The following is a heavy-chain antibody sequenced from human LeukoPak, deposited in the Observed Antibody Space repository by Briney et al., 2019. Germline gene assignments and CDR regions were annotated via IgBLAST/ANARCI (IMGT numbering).Heavy chain of an antibody. J-gene: IGHJ3*02. CDR2: ITAGGVIT. CDR3: AKGKINHDGAVEI. D-gene: IGHD3-16*01. V-gene: IGHV3-23*01. Sequence: SGGSLRLSCAASGFTFSSYAMSWVRQAPRRGLEWVSLITAGGVITHYTDSVKGRFTISRGNSKNTLYLQMNSVRAEDTAVYYCAKGKINHDGAVEIWGQGTTVTVSS. CDR1: GFTFSSYA.